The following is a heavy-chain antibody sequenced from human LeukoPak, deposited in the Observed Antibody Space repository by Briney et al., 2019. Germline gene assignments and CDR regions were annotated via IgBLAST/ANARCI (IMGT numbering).Heavy chain of an antibody. Sequence: SETLSLTCTVSGASISSYYWSWIRQPPGKGLEWIGCIYYSGYTNYNPSLKSRVTTSVDTSKNQFSLKVSSVTAADTAVYYCARDPGPYCTTTSCYVDYWGRGTLVTVSS. CDR1: GASISSYY. CDR3: ARDPGPYCTTTSCYVDY. V-gene: IGHV4-59*01. CDR2: IYYSGYT. D-gene: IGHD2-2*01. J-gene: IGHJ4*02.